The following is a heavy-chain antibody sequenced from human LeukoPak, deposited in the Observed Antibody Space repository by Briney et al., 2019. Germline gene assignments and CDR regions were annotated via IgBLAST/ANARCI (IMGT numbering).Heavy chain of an antibody. J-gene: IGHJ4*02. CDR2: IYYSGST. CDR1: GGSISSYY. CDR3: ARTTVTTHDY. Sequence: PSETLSLTCTVSGGSISSYYWSWIRQPPGKGLEWIGYIYYSGSTNYNPSLKSRVTISVDTSKNQFSLKLSSVTAADTAVYYCARTTVTTHDYWGQGTLVTVSS. V-gene: IGHV4-59*01. D-gene: IGHD4-17*01.